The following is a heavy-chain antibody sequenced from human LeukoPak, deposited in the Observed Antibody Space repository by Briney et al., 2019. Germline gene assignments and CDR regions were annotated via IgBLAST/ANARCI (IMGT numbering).Heavy chain of an antibody. CDR2: ISSSGSTI. CDR1: GFTFSDYY. Sequence: GGSLRLSCAASGFTFSDYYMSWIRQAPGKGLEWVSYISSSGSTIYYAGSVKGRFTISRDNAKNSLYLQMNSLRAEDTAVYYCHAPYYYDSSGYAPGWGQGTLVTVSS. D-gene: IGHD3-22*01. V-gene: IGHV3-11*01. J-gene: IGHJ4*02. CDR3: HAPYYYDSSGYAPG.